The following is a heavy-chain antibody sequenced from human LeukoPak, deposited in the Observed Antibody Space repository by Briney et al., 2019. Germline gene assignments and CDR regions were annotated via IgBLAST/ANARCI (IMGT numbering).Heavy chain of an antibody. CDR3: ARGRRRLGFGYSSSWLFDY. CDR2: ISYDGSNK. D-gene: IGHD6-13*01. J-gene: IGHJ4*02. CDR1: GFTFSSYA. V-gene: IGHV3-30*04. Sequence: GGSLRLSCAASGFTFSSYAMHWVRQAPGKGLEWVAVISYDGSNKYYADSVRGRFTISRDNSKNTLYLQMNSLRAEDTAVYYCARGRRRLGFGYSSSWLFDYWGQGTLVTVSP.